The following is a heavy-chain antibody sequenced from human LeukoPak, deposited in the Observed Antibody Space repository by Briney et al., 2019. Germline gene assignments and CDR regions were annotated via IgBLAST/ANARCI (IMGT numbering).Heavy chain of an antibody. CDR3: ARRLGTPFLRYFDWLSPPDV. CDR1: GGSISSSSYY. D-gene: IGHD3-9*01. CDR2: INHSGST. V-gene: IGHV4-39*07. Sequence: SETLSLTCTVSGGSISSSSYYWGWIRQPPGKGLEWIGEINHSGSTNYNPSLKSRVTISVDTSKNQFSLKLSSVTAADTAVYYCARRLGTPFLRYFDWLSPPDVWGKGTTVTISS. J-gene: IGHJ6*04.